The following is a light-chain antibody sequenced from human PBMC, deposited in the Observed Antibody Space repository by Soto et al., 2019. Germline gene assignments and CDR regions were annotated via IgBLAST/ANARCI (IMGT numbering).Light chain of an antibody. CDR2: DAS. CDR1: QSVSSY. V-gene: IGKV3-11*01. CDR3: QQRSNWWT. Sequence: EIVLTQSPATLSLSPGERATLSCRASQSVSSYLAWYQQKPGQAPRLLIYDASNRATGIPARFSGSGSGTDFPLTISSLEPEDSAVYYCQQRSNWWTFGQGTKVEI. J-gene: IGKJ1*01.